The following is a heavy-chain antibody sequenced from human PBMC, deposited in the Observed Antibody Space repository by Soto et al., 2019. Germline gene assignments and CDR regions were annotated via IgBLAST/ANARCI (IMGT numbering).Heavy chain of an antibody. Sequence: ASVKVSCKASGYTFIGYYMHWVRQAPGQGLEWMGWINPNSGGTNYAQKFQGWVTMTRDTSISTAYMELSRLRSDDTAVYYCARVGRNVATILPVTINWFDPWGQGTPVTVSS. CDR1: GYTFIGYY. V-gene: IGHV1-2*04. CDR3: ARVGRNVATILPVTINWFDP. J-gene: IGHJ5*02. CDR2: INPNSGGT. D-gene: IGHD5-12*01.